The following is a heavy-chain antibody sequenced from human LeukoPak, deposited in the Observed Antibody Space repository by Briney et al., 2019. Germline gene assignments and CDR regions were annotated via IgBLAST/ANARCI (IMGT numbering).Heavy chain of an antibody. CDR1: GFTFSSYW. V-gene: IGHV3-74*01. CDR2: INSDGSST. J-gene: IGHJ4*02. D-gene: IGHD4-17*01. Sequence: QPGGSLRLSCVASGFTFSSYWMHWVRQAPGKGLVWVSRINSDGSSTSYADSVKGRFTISRDNSKNTLYLQMNSLRAEDTAVYYCAKDLSAGDPMTTVTTPDYWGQGTLVTVSS. CDR3: AKDLSAGDPMTTVTTPDY.